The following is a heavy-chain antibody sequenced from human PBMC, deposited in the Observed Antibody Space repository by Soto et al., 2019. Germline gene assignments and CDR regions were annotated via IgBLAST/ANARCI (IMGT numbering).Heavy chain of an antibody. CDR1: GFTFNVYT. Sequence: GGSLRLSCAASGFTFNVYTMNWVRQAPGKGLEWVSSITNNGGTVYYADSVKGRFTISRDNAKNSVYLQMNSLRDEDTAVYYCARERGGGYHDYWGQGTLVTVSS. V-gene: IGHV3-48*02. D-gene: IGHD6-13*01. CDR3: ARERGGGYHDY. CDR2: ITNNGGTV. J-gene: IGHJ4*02.